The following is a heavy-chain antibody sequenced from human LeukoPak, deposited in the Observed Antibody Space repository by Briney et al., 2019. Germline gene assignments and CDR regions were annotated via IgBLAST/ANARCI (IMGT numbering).Heavy chain of an antibody. D-gene: IGHD2-15*01. Sequence: GGSLRLSCAASGFTFSSYGMHWVRQAPGKGLEWVAVIWYDGSNKYYADSVKGRFTISRDNSKNTLYLQMNSLRAEDTAVYYCARDATYCSGGSCYSRGHWYGMDVWGQGTTVTVSS. CDR2: IWYDGSNK. V-gene: IGHV3-33*01. J-gene: IGHJ6*02. CDR3: ARDATYCSGGSCYSRGHWYGMDV. CDR1: GFTFSSYG.